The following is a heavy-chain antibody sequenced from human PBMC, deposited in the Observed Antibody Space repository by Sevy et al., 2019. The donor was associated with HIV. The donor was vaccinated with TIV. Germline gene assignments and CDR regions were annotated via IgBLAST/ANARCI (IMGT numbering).Heavy chain of an antibody. J-gene: IGHJ4*02. V-gene: IGHV3-23*01. Sequence: GGSLRLSCAASGFTFTSYAMNWVRQAPGKGLEWVSGITDTGGTTYYVDSVKGRFTISRDNSKNTLYLQMNSLRTEDTALYYCAKGASAAGKRDWGQGTLVTVSS. CDR3: AKGASAAGKRD. CDR2: ITDTGGTT. D-gene: IGHD6-13*01. CDR1: GFTFTSYA.